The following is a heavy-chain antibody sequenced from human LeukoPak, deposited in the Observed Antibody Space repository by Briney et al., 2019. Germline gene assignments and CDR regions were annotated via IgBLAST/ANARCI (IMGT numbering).Heavy chain of an antibody. CDR3: ARTGDYDFWSDYHFYYYYYMDV. CDR1: GFTFDDYG. Sequence: SGGSLRLSCAASGFTFDDYGMSWVRQAPGKGLEWVSGINWNGGSTGYADSVKARFTISRDNAKNSLYLQMNSLRAEDTAVYYCARTGDYDFWSDYHFYYYYYMDVWGKGTTVTVSS. CDR2: INWNGGST. V-gene: IGHV3-20*04. J-gene: IGHJ6*03. D-gene: IGHD3-3*01.